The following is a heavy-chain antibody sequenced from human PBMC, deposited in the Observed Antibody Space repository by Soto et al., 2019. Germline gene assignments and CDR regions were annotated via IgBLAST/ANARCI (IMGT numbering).Heavy chain of an antibody. J-gene: IGHJ4*02. CDR2: IWYDGSNK. V-gene: IGHV3-33*01. D-gene: IGHD4-17*01. CDR3: ARGPNYGDYVIDY. Sequence: QVQLMESGGGVVQPGRSLRLSCAASGFSFKSHGMHWVRQAPGKGLEWVALIWYDGSNKYHEDSVKGRFTISRDNSENTLYLQMNSLRAEHTAVYYCARGPNYGDYVIDYWGRGTLVTVSS. CDR1: GFSFKSHG.